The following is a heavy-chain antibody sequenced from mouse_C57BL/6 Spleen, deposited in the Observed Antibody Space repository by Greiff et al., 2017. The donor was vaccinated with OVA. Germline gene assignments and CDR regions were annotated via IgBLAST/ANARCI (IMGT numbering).Heavy chain of an antibody. J-gene: IGHJ4*01. V-gene: IGHV1-80*01. CDR3: ARWFDGYYAMDY. CDR1: GYAFSSYW. D-gene: IGHD2-3*01. CDR2: IYPGDGDT. Sequence: VKLMESGAELVKPGASVKISCKASGYAFSSYWMNWVKQRPGKGLEWIGQIYPGDGDTNYNGKFKGKATLTADKSSSTAYMQLSSLTSEDSAVYFCARWFDGYYAMDYWGQGTSVTVSS.